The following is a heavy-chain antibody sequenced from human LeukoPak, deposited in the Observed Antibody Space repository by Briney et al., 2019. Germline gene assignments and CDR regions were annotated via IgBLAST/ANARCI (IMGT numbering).Heavy chain of an antibody. CDR2: IYPGDSDT. Sequence: GESLKVSCKGSGYSFTSYWIGWVRQMPGKGLEWMGIIYPGDSDTRYSLSFQGQVTISADKSISTAYLQWSSLKASDTAMYYCARSGQQLFTYNWFDPWGQGTLVTVSS. D-gene: IGHD6-13*01. J-gene: IGHJ5*02. CDR3: ARSGQQLFTYNWFDP. CDR1: GYSFTSYW. V-gene: IGHV5-51*01.